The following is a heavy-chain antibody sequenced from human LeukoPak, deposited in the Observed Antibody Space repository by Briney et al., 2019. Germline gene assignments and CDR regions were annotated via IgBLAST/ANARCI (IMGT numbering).Heavy chain of an antibody. J-gene: IGHJ4*02. CDR2: ISYDGSNK. CDR3: AREWPMTPYFDY. D-gene: IGHD5-24*01. V-gene: IGHV3-30*04. CDR1: GFTFSSYA. Sequence: GGSLRLSCAASGFTFSSYAMHWVRQAPGKGLEWVAVISYDGSNKYYADSVKGRFTISRDNSKNTLYLQMNSLRAEDTAVYYCAREWPMTPYFDYWAREPWSPSPQ.